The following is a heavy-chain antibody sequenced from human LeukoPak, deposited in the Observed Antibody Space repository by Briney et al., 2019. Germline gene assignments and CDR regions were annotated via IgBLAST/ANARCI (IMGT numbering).Heavy chain of an antibody. D-gene: IGHD5-18*01. CDR3: AKAGYSFGLDS. Sequence: GGSLRLSCAASGFNFIICAMVWVRQAPGKGPEWVSSITNSGDKAYYADSVKGRFTISRDNPKNTLYLQMNSLRAEDTALYYCAKAGYSFGLDSWGQGTLVTVSS. J-gene: IGHJ4*02. CDR1: GFNFIICA. CDR2: ITNSGDKA. V-gene: IGHV3-23*01.